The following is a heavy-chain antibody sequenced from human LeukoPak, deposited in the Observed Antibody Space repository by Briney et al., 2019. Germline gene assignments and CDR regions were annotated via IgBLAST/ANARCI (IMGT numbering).Heavy chain of an antibody. CDR2: IIPIFGTA. CDR1: GGTFSSYA. D-gene: IGHD4-11*01. V-gene: IGHV1-69*13. Sequence: ASVKVSCKASGGTFSSYAISWVRQAPGQGLEWMGGIIPIFGTANYAQKFQGRVTITADESTSTAYMELSSLRSEDTAVYYCARRFHLQFGFDYYMDVWDKGTTVTVSS. J-gene: IGHJ6*03. CDR3: ARRFHLQFGFDYYMDV.